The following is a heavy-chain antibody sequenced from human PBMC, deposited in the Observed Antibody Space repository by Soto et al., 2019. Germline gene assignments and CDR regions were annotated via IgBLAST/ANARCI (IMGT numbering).Heavy chain of an antibody. CDR1: GFSFSDRA. V-gene: IGHV3-23*01. CDR2: ISSDGGGT. Sequence: EVQLLESGGGLVQPGGSLRLSCVASGFSFSDRAMAWVRQAPGKGLEWVSDISSDGGGTFYADSVKGRFTISRDNVKKTVHLQMNRLRDEDTATYYCAKRRGQQLENWQFDVWC. CDR3: AKRRGQQLENWQFDV. D-gene: IGHD1-1*01. J-gene: IGHJ3*01.